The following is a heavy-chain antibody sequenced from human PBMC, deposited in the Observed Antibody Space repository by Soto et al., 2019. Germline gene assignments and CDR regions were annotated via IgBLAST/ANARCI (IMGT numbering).Heavy chain of an antibody. CDR1: GLSLSTAW. D-gene: IGHD1-1*01. J-gene: IGHJ6*02. V-gene: IGHV3-15*01. Sequence: GGSLRLSCAASGLSLSTAWLSWVRQPPGKGLEWVARIKSRADGGTTDYAAAVKGRSTISRDDSKNTLYLQMNSLKTEDTGVYHCLTARRNKYGMDVWGQGTTVAVSS. CDR3: LTARRNKYGMDV. CDR2: IKSRADGGTT.